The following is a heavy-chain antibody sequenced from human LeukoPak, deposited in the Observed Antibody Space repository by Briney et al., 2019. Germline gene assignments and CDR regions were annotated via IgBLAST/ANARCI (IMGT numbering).Heavy chain of an antibody. CDR2: IKSRGDGETR. Sequence: GGSLRLSCAASGFTFSSHWMTWVRQAPGKGLEWVGRIKSRGDGETRDYAAPVKDRFIISRDDSKNTLYLQMDSLRTEDTAIYYCAAVGEWLSNAFNTWGQGTLVTVSA. D-gene: IGHD3-3*01. CDR1: GFTFSSHW. V-gene: IGHV3-15*01. CDR3: AAVGEWLSNAFNT. J-gene: IGHJ3*02.